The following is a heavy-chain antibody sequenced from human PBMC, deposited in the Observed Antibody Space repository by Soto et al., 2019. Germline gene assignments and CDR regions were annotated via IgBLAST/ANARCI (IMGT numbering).Heavy chain of an antibody. CDR3: AREDYDSSGYYHYYYGMDV. D-gene: IGHD3-22*01. CDR2: IWYDGSNK. Sequence: QVQLVESGGGVVQPGRSLRLSCAASGFTFSSYGMHWVRQAPGKGLEWVAVIWYDGSNKYYADSVKGRFTISRDNSKNTLYLQMNSLRAEDTAVYYCAREDYDSSGYYHYYYGMDVWGQGTTVTVSS. J-gene: IGHJ6*02. V-gene: IGHV3-33*01. CDR1: GFTFSSYG.